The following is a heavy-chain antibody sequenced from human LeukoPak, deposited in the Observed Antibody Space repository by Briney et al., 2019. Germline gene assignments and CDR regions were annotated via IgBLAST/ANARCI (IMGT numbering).Heavy chain of an antibody. V-gene: IGHV4-39*07. J-gene: IGHJ4*02. CDR1: GGSISSNSYY. D-gene: IGHD5-18*01. Sequence: KSSETLSLTCAVSGGSISSNSYYWGWIRQPPGKGLEWIGSIYYSGSTYYNASLKSRVTISVDTSKNQFSLNLNSVTAADTAVYYCARVLLYSYGYIDYWGQGTLVTVSS. CDR2: IYYSGST. CDR3: ARVLLYSYGYIDY.